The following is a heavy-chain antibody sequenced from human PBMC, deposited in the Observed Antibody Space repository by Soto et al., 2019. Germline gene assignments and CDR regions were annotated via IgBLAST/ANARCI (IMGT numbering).Heavy chain of an antibody. CDR3: ARLSDYYQAFDI. J-gene: IGHJ4*03. D-gene: IGHD3-22*01. CDR2: IYYTGTT. CDR1: GSPISSYY. Sequence: PSETLSLTCTVSGSPISSYYWRWFRQPPGPGLEWVGYIYYTGTTTYNPSFKSRITISLDTSKTPFSLTLNSVTAADTAMYYGARLSDYYQAFDIWGHGTLVTVAS. V-gene: IGHV4-59*08.